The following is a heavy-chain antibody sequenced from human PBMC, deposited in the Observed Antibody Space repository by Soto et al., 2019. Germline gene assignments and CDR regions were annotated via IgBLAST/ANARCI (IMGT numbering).Heavy chain of an antibody. Sequence: GSLRLSCAASGFTFSSYGMHWVRQAPGKGLEWVAVISYDGSNKYYADSVKGRFTISRDNSKNTLYLQMNSLRAEDTAVYYCAKDHGYSSGWYYFDYWGQGTLVTVSS. CDR1: GFTFSSYG. CDR2: ISYDGSNK. V-gene: IGHV3-30*18. D-gene: IGHD6-19*01. J-gene: IGHJ4*02. CDR3: AKDHGYSSGWYYFDY.